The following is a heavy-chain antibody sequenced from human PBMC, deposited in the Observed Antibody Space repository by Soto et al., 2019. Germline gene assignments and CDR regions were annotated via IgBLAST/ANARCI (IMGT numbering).Heavy chain of an antibody. J-gene: IGHJ6*02. D-gene: IGHD1-26*01. CDR1: GFIFDDFG. CDR3: AKDRYGSLEGGMDV. CDR2: VTWNSGNI. V-gene: IGHV3-9*01. Sequence: EVQLVESGGGLVQPGRSLRLSCAASGFIFDDFGMHWVRQAPGKGLAWVSGVTWNSGNIYYADSVKGRFTMIRDNAKNSLYLQMNGLRGEDTALYYCAKDRYGSLEGGMDVWGQGTTVTVSS.